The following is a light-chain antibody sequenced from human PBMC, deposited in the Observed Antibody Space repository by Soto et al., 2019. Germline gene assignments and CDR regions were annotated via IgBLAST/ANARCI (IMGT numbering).Light chain of an antibody. CDR1: QSISSL. CDR2: GAS. Sequence: EIVLTQSPATLSVSPGERATLSCRASQSISSLLAWYQQKRGQAPRLLIYGASTRATGIPARFSGSGSGTDFTLTISSLQPEECAAYDKSQHYTYPRRFGEGTKVDIK. J-gene: IGKJ1*01. CDR3: SQHYTYPRR. V-gene: IGKV3-15*01.